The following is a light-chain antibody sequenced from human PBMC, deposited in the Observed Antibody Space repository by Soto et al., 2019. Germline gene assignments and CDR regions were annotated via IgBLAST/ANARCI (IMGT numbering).Light chain of an antibody. CDR1: QSVSSSY. J-gene: IGKJ1*01. CDR2: GAY. V-gene: IGKV3-20*01. CDR3: QQYGSAPT. Sequence: EIVLTQSPGTLSLSPGERATLSCRASQSVSSSYLAWYQQKPGQAPRLLIYGAYSRATGIPDRFSGSGSETDFTLTISRLAPEDYAVYYCQQYGSAPTFGQGIKVEIK.